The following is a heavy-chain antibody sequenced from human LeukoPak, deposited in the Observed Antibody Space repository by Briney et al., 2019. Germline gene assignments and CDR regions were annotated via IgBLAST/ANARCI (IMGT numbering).Heavy chain of an antibody. J-gene: IGHJ3*02. V-gene: IGHV3-30*02. CDR2: IRYDGSNK. CDR1: GFTFSSYG. CDR3: AKIHQNRVVVGAKGAFDS. D-gene: IGHD2-15*01. Sequence: GGSLRLSCAASGFTFSSYGMHWVRQAPGKGLEWVAFIRYDGSNKYYADSVKGRFTISRDNSKNTLYLQMNSLRAEDTAVYYCAKIHQNRVVVGAKGAFDSWGQGTVVTVSS.